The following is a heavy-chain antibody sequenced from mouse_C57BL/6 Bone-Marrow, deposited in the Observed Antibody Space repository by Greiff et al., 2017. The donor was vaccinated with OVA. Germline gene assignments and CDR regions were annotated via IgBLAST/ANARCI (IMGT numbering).Heavy chain of an antibody. Sequence: LVKPGASVKISCKASGYAFSSSWMNWVKQRPGKGLEWIGRIYPGDGDTNYNGKFKGKATLTADKSSSTAYMQLSSLTSEDSAVYFCAIDGYVHYFDYWGQGTTLTVSS. CDR2: IYPGDGDT. D-gene: IGHD2-3*01. CDR3: AIDGYVHYFDY. V-gene: IGHV1-82*01. CDR1: GYAFSSSW. J-gene: IGHJ2*01.